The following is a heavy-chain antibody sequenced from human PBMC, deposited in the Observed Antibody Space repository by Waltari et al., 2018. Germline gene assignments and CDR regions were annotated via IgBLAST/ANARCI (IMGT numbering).Heavy chain of an antibody. Sequence: EVQLVESGGGLVQPGGSLRLSCAASGFTFSNYWMSWVRQAPGKGLEWVGRIKSKTDGGTKDYAAPVKGRFTISRDDSKNTLYVQMNSLKTEDTAVYYCTTAPWGTHTLWGQGTLVTVSS. V-gene: IGHV3-15*01. CDR2: IKSKTDGGTK. CDR1: GFTFSNYW. CDR3: TTAPWGTHTL. D-gene: IGHD7-27*01. J-gene: IGHJ4*02.